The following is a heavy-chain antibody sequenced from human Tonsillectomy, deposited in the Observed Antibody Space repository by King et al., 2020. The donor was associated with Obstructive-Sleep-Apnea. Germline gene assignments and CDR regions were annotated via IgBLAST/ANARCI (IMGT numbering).Heavy chain of an antibody. CDR2: IYYNGST. V-gene: IGHV4-59*02. J-gene: IGHJ5*02. Sequence: QVQLQESGPGLVKPSETLSLTCTVSGGSVSSYYWSWIRQPPGKGLEWIGYIYYNGSTNYNPSLKSRLTMSVDTSKNQFSLKLSSVTAADTAVYYCARVGVDSDILTGHNRHRDWFDPWGQGTLVTVSS. D-gene: IGHD3-9*01. CDR3: ARVGVDSDILTGHNRHRDWFDP. CDR1: GGSVSSYY.